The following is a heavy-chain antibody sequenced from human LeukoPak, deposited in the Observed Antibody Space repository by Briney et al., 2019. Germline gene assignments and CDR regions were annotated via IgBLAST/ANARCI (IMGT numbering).Heavy chain of an antibody. CDR3: ARGGYSYGYVINWYFDL. CDR2: INHSGST. D-gene: IGHD5-18*01. Sequence: PSETLSLTCAVYGGSFSGYHWSWIRQPPGKGLEWIGEINHSGSTNYNPSLKSRVTISVDTSKNQFSLKLSSVTAADTAVYYCARGGYSYGYVINWYFDLWGRGTLVTVSS. CDR1: GGSFSGYH. J-gene: IGHJ2*01. V-gene: IGHV4-34*01.